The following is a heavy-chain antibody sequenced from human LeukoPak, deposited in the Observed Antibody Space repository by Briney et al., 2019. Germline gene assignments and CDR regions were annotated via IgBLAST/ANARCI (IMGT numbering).Heavy chain of an antibody. Sequence: PSETLSLTCTVSGGSISSYYWSWIRQPPGKGLEWIGYIYYSGSTNYNPSLKSRVTISVDTSKNQFSLKLSSVTAADTAVYYCARDLDRRLFDYWGQGTLVTVSS. CDR3: ARDLDRRLFDY. D-gene: IGHD1-14*01. J-gene: IGHJ4*02. CDR2: IYYSGST. CDR1: GGSISSYY. V-gene: IGHV4-59*01.